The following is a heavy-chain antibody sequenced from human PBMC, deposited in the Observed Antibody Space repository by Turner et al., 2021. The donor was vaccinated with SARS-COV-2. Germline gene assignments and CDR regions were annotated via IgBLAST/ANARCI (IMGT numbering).Heavy chain of an antibody. CDR2: IYWDDDK. J-gene: IGHJ4*02. V-gene: IGHV2-5*02. CDR3: AHHIIPVIVGY. Sequence: QITLQESGPTLVKPTQTLTLTCTFSGFSLSTSGVGVGWIRQPPGKALEWLALIYWDDDKRYSPSLKSRLTITKDTSKNQVVLTMTNMDHEDTATYYGAHHIIPVIVGYWGQGTLVTVSS. CDR1: GFSLSTSGVG. D-gene: IGHD3-22*01.